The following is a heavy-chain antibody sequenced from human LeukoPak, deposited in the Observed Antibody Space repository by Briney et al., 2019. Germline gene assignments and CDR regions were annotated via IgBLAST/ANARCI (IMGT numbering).Heavy chain of an antibody. J-gene: IGHJ4*02. Sequence: KSSETLSLTRTVSGGSISGSCCYWGWIRQTPGKDLEWIGSTSYSGSTHYNPSFKSRVTVSVDTSKNQFFLNLSSVTAADTAVYYCSRTTGDSAIIAAHWGRGTLVTVSS. V-gene: IGHV4-39*01. D-gene: IGHD3-16*01. CDR3: SRTTGDSAIIAAH. CDR2: TSYSGST. CDR1: GGSISGSCCY.